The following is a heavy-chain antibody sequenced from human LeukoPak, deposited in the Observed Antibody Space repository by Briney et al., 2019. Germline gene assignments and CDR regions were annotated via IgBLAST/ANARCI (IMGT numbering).Heavy chain of an antibody. CDR1: GGSINY. CDR3: AREPIGDQWFDP. V-gene: IGHV4-31*03. D-gene: IGHD2-21*01. J-gene: IGHJ5*02. CDR2: IYYSGST. Sequence: SETLSLTCTVSGGSINYGGWIRQPPGKGLEWIGYIYYSGSTYYNPSLKSRVTISVDTSKNQFSLKLSSVTAADTAVYYCAREPIGDQWFDPWGQGTLVTVSS.